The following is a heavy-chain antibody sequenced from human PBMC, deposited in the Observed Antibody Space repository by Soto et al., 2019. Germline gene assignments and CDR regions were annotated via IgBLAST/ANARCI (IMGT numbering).Heavy chain of an antibody. CDR2: IHYSGRT. Sequence: SETLSLTCTVSGGSVTSGSFYWTWIRQPPGKILEWIGYIHYSGRTDYNPSLTSRATMSVDTSKNQFSLNLKSITAADTAVYYCVRVGVGIGNHFGSWGRGTLVTVSS. V-gene: IGHV4-61*01. CDR3: VRVGVGIGNHFGS. J-gene: IGHJ4*02. D-gene: IGHD1-26*01. CDR1: GGSVTSGSFY.